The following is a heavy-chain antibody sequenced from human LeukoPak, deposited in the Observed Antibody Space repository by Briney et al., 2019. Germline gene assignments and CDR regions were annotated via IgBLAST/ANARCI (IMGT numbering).Heavy chain of an antibody. Sequence: GGSLRLSCAASGFTFSDYYMNWVRQAPGKGLEWVSSISSSSTIYYADSVKGRFTISRDNAKNSLYLQMNSLRAEDTAVYYCARAADIAVVPAAMQWYFQHWGQGTLVTVSS. CDR2: ISSSSTI. CDR3: ARAADIAVVPAAMQWYFQH. J-gene: IGHJ1*01. D-gene: IGHD2-2*01. V-gene: IGHV3-69-1*01. CDR1: GFTFSDYY.